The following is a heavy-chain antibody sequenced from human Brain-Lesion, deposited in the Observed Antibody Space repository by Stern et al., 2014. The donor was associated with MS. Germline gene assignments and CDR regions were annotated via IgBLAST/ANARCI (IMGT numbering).Heavy chain of an antibody. V-gene: IGHV5-51*03. CDR2: IFPRDSNT. CDR3: ARSPATPSGYDRFDY. CDR1: GYLFDDYW. D-gene: IGHD5-12*01. J-gene: IGHJ4*02. Sequence: QLVQSGAEVKKPGESLKISCEASGYLFDDYWIGWVRQMSGRGLELVAIIFPRDSNTRYSPSVQGPVTISADKSISTAYLQWSTRKASNTAIYYWARSPATPSGYDRFDYWGQGALVTVSS.